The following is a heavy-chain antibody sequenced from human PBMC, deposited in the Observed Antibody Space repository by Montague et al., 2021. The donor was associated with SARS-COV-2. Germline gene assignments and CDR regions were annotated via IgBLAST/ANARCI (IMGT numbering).Heavy chain of an antibody. CDR1: SRSVYGHY. CDR3: ATVGAQGGNSFDF. CDR2: IVYTGAT. D-gene: IGHD4-23*01. V-gene: IGHV4-59*02. Sequence: SETLSLTCSVSSRSVYGHYGAWIRQPPGKGLECIAYIVYTGATNYNPSLESRVSISVDTSKNQVALKVKSVTAADSAFYYCATVGAQGGNSFDFWGPGTFVIVSS. J-gene: IGHJ3*01.